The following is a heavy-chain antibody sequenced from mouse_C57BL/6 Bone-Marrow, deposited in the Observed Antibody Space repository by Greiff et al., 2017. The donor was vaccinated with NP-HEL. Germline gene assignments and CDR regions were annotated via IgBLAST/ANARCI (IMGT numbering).Heavy chain of an antibody. Sequence: QVQLQQSGAELVRPGTSVKMSCKASGYTFTNYWIGWAKQRPGHGLEWIGDIYPGGGYTNYTEKFKGKATLTADKSSSTAYMQFSSLTSEDSAIYYCAREGTGTWDFDVWGTGTTVTVSS. CDR1: GYTFTNYW. D-gene: IGHD4-1*01. CDR2: IYPGGGYT. V-gene: IGHV1-63*01. J-gene: IGHJ1*03. CDR3: AREGTGTWDFDV.